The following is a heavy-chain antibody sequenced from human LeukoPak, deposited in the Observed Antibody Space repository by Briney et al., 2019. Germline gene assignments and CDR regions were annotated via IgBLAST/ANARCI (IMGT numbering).Heavy chain of an antibody. CDR3: ARGTYYYDSSVGY. D-gene: IGHD3-22*01. CDR1: GGSISSYY. V-gene: IGHV4-59*01. J-gene: IGHJ4*02. Sequence: SETLSLTCTVSGGSISSYYWSWIRQPPGKGLEWIGYIYYSGSTNYNPSLKGRVTISVDTSKNQFSLKLSSVTAADTAVYYCARGTYYYDSSVGYWGQGTLVTVSS. CDR2: IYYSGST.